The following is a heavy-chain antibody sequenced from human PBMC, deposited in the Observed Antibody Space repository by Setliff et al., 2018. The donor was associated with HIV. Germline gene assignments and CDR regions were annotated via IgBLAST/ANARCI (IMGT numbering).Heavy chain of an antibody. CDR1: GYTFTSFD. CDR2: MNPNSGNS. V-gene: IGHV1-8*01. Sequence: ASVKVSCKASGYTFTSFDINWVRQATGQGLEWMGWMNPNSGNSGFAQKFQGRVTMTRNSSISTAYMELSSLRFDDTAVYYCKRIRAMVRGVTSYDAFDIWGQGTKVTVSS. CDR3: KRIRAMVRGVTSYDAFDI. D-gene: IGHD3-10*01. J-gene: IGHJ3*02.